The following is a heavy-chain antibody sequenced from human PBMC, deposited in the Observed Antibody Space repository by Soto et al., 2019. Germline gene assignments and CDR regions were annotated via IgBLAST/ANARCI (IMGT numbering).Heavy chain of an antibody. Sequence: QVQLQESGPGLVKPSETLSLTCNVSGGSMSKYYWSWIRQPAGKGLEWIGRVYTSGSTNYNPSLNCRVTMSIDTSNNHFSLKLISVTAADASVYYCARTVGAAYYFDFWGQGTLVTVSS. D-gene: IGHD1-26*01. V-gene: IGHV4-4*07. CDR1: GGSMSKYY. J-gene: IGHJ4*02. CDR3: ARTVGAAYYFDF. CDR2: VYTSGST.